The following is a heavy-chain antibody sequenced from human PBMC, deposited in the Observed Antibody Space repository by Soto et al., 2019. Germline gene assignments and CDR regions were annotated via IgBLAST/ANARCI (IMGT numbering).Heavy chain of an antibody. Sequence: EVQMLESGGGLVQPGGSLRLSCAASGFTFSRYAMSWFRQAPGKGLEWVSAISGSGGSTYYADSVKARFTMSRDNSKNTLYRQMNSLRAEDTAVYYCAKAASPINIVVVPAATYDYWGQGTLVTVSS. CDR2: ISGSGGST. V-gene: IGHV3-23*01. J-gene: IGHJ4*02. D-gene: IGHD2-2*01. CDR3: AKAASPINIVVVPAATYDY. CDR1: GFTFSRYA.